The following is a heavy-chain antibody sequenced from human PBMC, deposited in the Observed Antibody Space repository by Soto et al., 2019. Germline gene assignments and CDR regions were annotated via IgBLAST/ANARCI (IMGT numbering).Heavy chain of an antibody. J-gene: IGHJ4*02. CDR2: IGTAGDT. CDR3: ASFRDCSSTSCYFDY. Sequence: GGSLRLSCAASGFTFSNYDMHWVRQVTGKVLEWVSTIGTAGDTYYPGSVKGRFTISRENAKNSLYLQMNSLRAEDTAVYYCASFRDCSSTSCYFDYWGQGTLVTVSS. V-gene: IGHV3-13*01. D-gene: IGHD2-2*01. CDR1: GFTFSNYD.